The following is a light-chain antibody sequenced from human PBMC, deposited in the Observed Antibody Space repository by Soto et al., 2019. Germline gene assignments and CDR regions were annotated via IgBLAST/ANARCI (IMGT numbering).Light chain of an antibody. CDR3: QQYNSYPLT. J-gene: IGKJ4*01. CDR1: QSISSW. Sequence: DIQITQSPSTLSASVGDRVTIICRASQSISSWLAWYQQKPGKAPKLLIYKASSLESGVPSRFSGSGSGTEFTLTISSLQPDDFATYYCQQYNSYPLTFGGGTKVDIK. V-gene: IGKV1-5*03. CDR2: KAS.